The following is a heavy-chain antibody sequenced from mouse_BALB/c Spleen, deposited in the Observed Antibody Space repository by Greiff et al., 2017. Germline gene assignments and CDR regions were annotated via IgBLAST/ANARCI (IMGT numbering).Heavy chain of an antibody. D-gene: IGHD2-2*01. CDR1: GYAFSSYW. CDR3: ARSVYYGYDDFDY. J-gene: IGHJ2*01. Sequence: VQLQQSGAELVRPGSSVKISCKASGYAFSSYWMNWVKQRPGQGLEWIGQIYPGDGDTNYNGKFKGKATLTADKSSSTAYMQLSSLTSEDSAVYFCARSVYYGYDDFDYWGQGTTLTVSS. CDR2: IYPGDGDT. V-gene: IGHV1-80*01.